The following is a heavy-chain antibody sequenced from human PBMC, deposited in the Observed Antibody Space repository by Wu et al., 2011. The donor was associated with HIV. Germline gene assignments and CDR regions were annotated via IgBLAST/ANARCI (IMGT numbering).Heavy chain of an antibody. CDR1: GGTLSSYA. CDR2: ILFIFGTA. D-gene: IGHD2-2*01. J-gene: IGHJ6*03. V-gene: IGHV1-69*14. CDR3: ASTDCSSTSCYGHYYYYYMDV. Sequence: QVQLVQSGAEVKKPGSSVKVSCKASGGTLSSYAISWVRQAPGQGLEWMGRILFIFGTATYAQKFQDRVTITADKSTSKAHMELSTLGSEDTAIYYCASTDCSSTSCYGHYYYYYMDVVGQTGPRSPSP.